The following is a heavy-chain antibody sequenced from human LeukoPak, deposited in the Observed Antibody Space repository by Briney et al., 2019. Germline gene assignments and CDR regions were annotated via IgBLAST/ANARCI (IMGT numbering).Heavy chain of an antibody. J-gene: IGHJ6*03. CDR3: ARPPGYCSGGSCNQYYYYYYMDV. CDR1: GFTFSSYS. CDR2: ISSSSRYI. Sequence: GGSLRLSCAGSGFTFSSYSMNWVRQAPGKGLEWVSSISSSSRYIYYADSVKGRFTISRDNAKNSLYLQMNSLRAEDTAVYYCARPPGYCSGGSCNQYYYYYYMDVWGKGTTVTVSS. V-gene: IGHV3-21*01. D-gene: IGHD2-15*01.